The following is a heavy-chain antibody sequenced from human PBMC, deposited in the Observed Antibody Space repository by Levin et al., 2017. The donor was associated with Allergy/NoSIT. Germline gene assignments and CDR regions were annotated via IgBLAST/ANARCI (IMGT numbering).Heavy chain of an antibody. CDR2: IWYDGSNK. J-gene: IGHJ4*02. Sequence: GGSLRLSCAASGFTFSSYGMHWVRQAPGKGLEWVAVIWYDGSNKYYADSVKGRFTISRDNSKNTLYLQMNSLRAEDTAVYYCARDSFRYYDSSGYRLLPDYWGQGTLVTVSS. CDR1: GFTFSSYG. V-gene: IGHV3-33*01. D-gene: IGHD3-22*01. CDR3: ARDSFRYYDSSGYRLLPDY.